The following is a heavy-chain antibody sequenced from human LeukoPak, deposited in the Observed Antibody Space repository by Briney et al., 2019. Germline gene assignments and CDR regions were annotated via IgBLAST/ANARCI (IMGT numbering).Heavy chain of an antibody. D-gene: IGHD3-22*01. J-gene: IGHJ4*02. CDR3: ARDMDSSGYYTH. Sequence: PGGSLRLSCAASGLAFSAYKMHWVRQAPRKGLVWVSRISTDGYTTDYADFVQGRFTASRDNTKNTWSLEMNSLRAEDTAVYYCARDMDSSGYYTHWGQGTLVTVSS. CDR1: GLAFSAYK. CDR2: ISTDGYTT. V-gene: IGHV3-74*01.